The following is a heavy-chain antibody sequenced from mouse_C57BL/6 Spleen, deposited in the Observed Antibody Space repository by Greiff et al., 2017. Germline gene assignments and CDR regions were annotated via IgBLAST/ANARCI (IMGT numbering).Heavy chain of an antibody. V-gene: IGHV1-82*01. J-gene: IGHJ2*01. D-gene: IGHD1-1*02. CDR1: GYAFSSSW. CDR3: ARYGGFPFDY. CDR2: IYPGDGDT. Sequence: VQLQQSGPELVKPGASVKISCKASGYAFSSSWMNWVKQRPGKGLEWIGRIYPGDGDTNYNGKFKGKATLTADKSSSTAYMQLSSLTSEDSAVYFCARYGGFPFDYWGQGTTLTVSS.